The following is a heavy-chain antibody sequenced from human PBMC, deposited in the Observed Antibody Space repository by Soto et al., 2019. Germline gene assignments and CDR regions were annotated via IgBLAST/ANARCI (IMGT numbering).Heavy chain of an antibody. J-gene: IGHJ3*02. V-gene: IGHV3-21*01. Sequence: DVQLVESGGGLVKPGGSLRLSCAASGFNFITFSMNGVRQAPGKGLEWVSSISASSSSIYYAESVKGRFTVSRDNAKNSLYLQMNSLTAEDTALYYCVRDAYNRDAFDIWGQGTTVTVSS. CDR3: VRDAYNRDAFDI. CDR1: GFNFITFS. D-gene: IGHD1-20*01. CDR2: ISASSSSI.